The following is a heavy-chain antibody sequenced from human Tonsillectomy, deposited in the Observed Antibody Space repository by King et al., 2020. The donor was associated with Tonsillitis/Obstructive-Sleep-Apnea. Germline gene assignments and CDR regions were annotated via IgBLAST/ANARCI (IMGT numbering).Heavy chain of an antibody. CDR2: ISVNGGTK. V-gene: IGHV3-23*04. D-gene: IGHD2-2*01. CDR3: WGVVVPGAYYYSYMDV. J-gene: IGHJ6*03. Sequence: VQLVESGGDVVQPGGSLRLSCAASGFTFSSYAMSWVRQAPGKGLEWVSAISVNGGTKYYADSVKGRFTISRDNSKHTLYLQMNSLRAEATAVYYCWGVVVPGAYYYSYMDVWGKGTTVTVSS. CDR1: GFTFSSYA.